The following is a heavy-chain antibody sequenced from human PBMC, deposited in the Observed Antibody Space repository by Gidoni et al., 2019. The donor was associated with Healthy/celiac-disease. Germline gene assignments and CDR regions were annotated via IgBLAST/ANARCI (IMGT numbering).Heavy chain of an antibody. CDR3: ANESLSGSDREAYYYYGMDV. V-gene: IGHV1-69*01. D-gene: IGHD1-26*01. CDR1: GGPFRSSP. J-gene: IGHJ6*02. Sequence: QVQLVQSGAEVKKPGSSVQVSCKASGGPFRSSPICGVRQAPGQGLEWMGGIIPIFGTANYAQKFQGRVTITADESTSTAYMELSSLRDEDTGVYYCANESLSGSDREAYYYYGMDVWGQGTTVTVSS. CDR2: IIPIFGTA.